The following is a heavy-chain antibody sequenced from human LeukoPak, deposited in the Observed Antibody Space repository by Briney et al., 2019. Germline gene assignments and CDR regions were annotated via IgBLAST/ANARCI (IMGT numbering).Heavy chain of an antibody. CDR1: GFTFSIYA. D-gene: IGHD4-17*01. Sequence: PGGSLRLSCAASGFTFSIYAIHWVRQAPGKGLEWVAVISYDGGNKYYADSVKGRFTISRDNSKNTLYLQMNSLRAEDTAVYYCTRNPYGDYNFDYWGQGTLVPVSS. J-gene: IGHJ4*02. V-gene: IGHV3-30-3*01. CDR2: ISYDGGNK. CDR3: TRNPYGDYNFDY.